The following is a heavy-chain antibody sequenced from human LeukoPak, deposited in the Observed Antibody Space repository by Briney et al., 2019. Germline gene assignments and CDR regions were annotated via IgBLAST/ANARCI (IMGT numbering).Heavy chain of an antibody. D-gene: IGHD6-6*01. J-gene: IGHJ5*01. V-gene: IGHV3-23*01. Sequence: GGSLRLSCEASGFTFGSHAMYWVRQAPGKGLEWVAGIFGSGGSPHYADSVKGRFTISRDNSRNTVYLQINSLRAEDTAVYYCGKGLGEFASAPDSWGQGTLVTVSS. CDR1: GFTFGSHA. CDR3: GKGLGEFASAPDS. CDR2: IFGSGGSP.